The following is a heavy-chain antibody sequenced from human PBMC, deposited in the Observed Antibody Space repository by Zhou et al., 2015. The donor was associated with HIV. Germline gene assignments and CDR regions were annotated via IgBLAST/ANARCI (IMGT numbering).Heavy chain of an antibody. CDR3: ARATYYYDSSGYYVIDY. CDR2: IIPILGIA. D-gene: IGHD3-22*01. Sequence: QVQLVQSGAEVKKPGSSVKVSCKASGGTFSSYTISWVRQAPGQGLEWMGRIIPILGIANYAQKFQGRVTITADKSTSTAYMELSSLRSEDTAVYYCARATYYYDSSGYYVIDYWGQGTLVTVSS. V-gene: IGHV1-69*02. CDR1: GGTFSSYT. J-gene: IGHJ4*02.